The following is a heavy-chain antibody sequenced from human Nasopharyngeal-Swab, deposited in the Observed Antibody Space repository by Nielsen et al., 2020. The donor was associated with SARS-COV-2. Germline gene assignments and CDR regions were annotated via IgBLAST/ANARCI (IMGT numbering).Heavy chain of an antibody. CDR3: AGGGYCSGGSCYSFDAFDI. CDR2: INPNSGGT. CDR1: GYTFTGYY. J-gene: IGHJ3*02. D-gene: IGHD2-15*01. Sequence: GSVKVSCKASGYTFTGYYMHWVRQAPGQGLEWMGRINPNSGGTNYAQKFQGRVTMPRDTSISTAYMELSRLRSDDTAVYYCAGGGYCSGGSCYSFDAFDIWGQGTMVTVSS. V-gene: IGHV1-2*06.